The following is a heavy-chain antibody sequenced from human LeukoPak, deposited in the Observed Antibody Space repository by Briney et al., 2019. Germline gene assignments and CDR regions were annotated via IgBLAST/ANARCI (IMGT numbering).Heavy chain of an antibody. CDR1: GFTFSSYS. CDR3: TKVRSGSSNWALRVFDY. V-gene: IGHV3-21*04. CDR2: ISSSSSYM. D-gene: IGHD4-11*01. Sequence: GGSLRLSCAASGFTFSSYSMNWVRQAPGKGLEWVSSISSSSSYMYYADSVKGRFTISRDNSKSTLYLEMNSLRVEDTAVYYCTKVRSGSSNWALRVFDYWGQGALVTVSS. J-gene: IGHJ4*02.